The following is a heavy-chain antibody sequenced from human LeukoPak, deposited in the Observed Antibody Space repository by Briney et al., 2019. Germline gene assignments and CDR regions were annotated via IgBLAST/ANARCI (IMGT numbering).Heavy chain of an antibody. CDR2: FDPEVGET. D-gene: IGHD3-16*01. Sequence: ASVKVSCKVSGYTLTELSMHWVRQAPGKGLEWMGGFDPEVGETIYAQKFQGRVTMTEDTSTDTAYMELSSLRSEDTAVYYCATDALMITFGGPRDPTLYYYYGMDVWGQGTTVTVSS. J-gene: IGHJ6*02. CDR3: ATDALMITFGGPRDPTLYYYYGMDV. V-gene: IGHV1-24*01. CDR1: GYTLTELS.